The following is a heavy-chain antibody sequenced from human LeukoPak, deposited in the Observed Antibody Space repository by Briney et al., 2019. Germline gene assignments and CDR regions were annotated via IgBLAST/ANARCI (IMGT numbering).Heavy chain of an antibody. CDR2: IYSGGST. CDR1: GFTVSSNY. D-gene: IGHD6-19*01. J-gene: IGHJ4*02. CDR3: AGISPFGSGWYYFAY. V-gene: IGHV3-53*01. Sequence: GGSLRLSCAASGFTVSSNYMSWVRQAPGKGPEWVSVIYSGGSTYYADSVKGRFTISRDNSKNTLYLQMNSLRAEDTAVYYCAGISPFGSGWYYFAYGGQGPLVTFPS.